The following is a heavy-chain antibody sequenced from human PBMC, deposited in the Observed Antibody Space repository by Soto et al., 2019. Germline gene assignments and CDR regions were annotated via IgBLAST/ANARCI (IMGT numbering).Heavy chain of an antibody. D-gene: IGHD6-6*01. CDR2: ISWNSGSI. CDR1: GFTFDDYA. CDR3: AKDIRRRGSSPYYYYYGMDV. V-gene: IGHV3-9*01. Sequence: GGSLRLSCAASGFTFDDYAMHWVRQAPGKGLEWVSGISWNSGSIGYADSVKGRFTISRDNAKNSLYLQMNSLRAEDTALYYCAKDIRRRGSSPYYYYYGMDVWGQGTPVTVSS. J-gene: IGHJ6*02.